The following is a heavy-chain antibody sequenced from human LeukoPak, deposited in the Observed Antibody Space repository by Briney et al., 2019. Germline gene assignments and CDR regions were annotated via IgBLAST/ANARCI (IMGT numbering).Heavy chain of an antibody. CDR2: IYTSGST. Sequence: SETLSLTCTVSGYSTSSGYYWGWIRQPPGKGLEWIGRIYTSGSTNYNPSLKSRVTMSVDTSKNQFSLKLSSVTAADTAVYYCASSIYSSSNWYFDLWGRGTLVTVSS. CDR3: ASSIYSSSNWYFDL. V-gene: IGHV4-38-2*02. CDR1: GYSTSSGYY. D-gene: IGHD6-6*01. J-gene: IGHJ2*01.